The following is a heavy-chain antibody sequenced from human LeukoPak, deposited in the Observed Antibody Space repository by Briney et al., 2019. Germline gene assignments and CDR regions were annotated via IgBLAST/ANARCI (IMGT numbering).Heavy chain of an antibody. CDR1: GDTFSNYD. J-gene: IGHJ4*02. CDR2: IIPVFDTA. V-gene: IGHV1-69*05. CDR3: ALSAEKQLVYFDF. Sequence: ASVKVSCKAFGDTFSNYDVTWVRQAPGQGLEWMGRIIPVFDTAKYAQNFQGRVTMTTDESSSTAYMELYSLRSEDTAVYYCALSAEKQLVYFDFWGQGTLVTVSS. D-gene: IGHD6-13*01.